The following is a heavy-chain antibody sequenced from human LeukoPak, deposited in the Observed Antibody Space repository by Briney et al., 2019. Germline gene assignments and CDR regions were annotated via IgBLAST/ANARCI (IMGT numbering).Heavy chain of an antibody. CDR3: ARVRRRVVLVVLTATLFDF. J-gene: IGHJ4*02. Sequence: TSETLSLTCTVSGGSMSSSNYSWGWIRQPPGKGLEWIANIYYSGSTYYNPSLKSRVTISVDTSKNQFSLKLNSVTAADTAVYYCARVRRRVVLVVLTATLFDFWGQGTLVTVSS. CDR1: GGSMSSSNYS. CDR2: IYYSGST. D-gene: IGHD2-21*02. V-gene: IGHV4-39*07.